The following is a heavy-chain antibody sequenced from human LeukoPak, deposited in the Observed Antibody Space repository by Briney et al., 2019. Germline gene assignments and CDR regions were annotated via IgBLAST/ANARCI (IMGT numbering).Heavy chain of an antibody. CDR2: ISWNSGSI. CDR3: AKDTTYSAVTPVFGY. Sequence: GGSLRLSCAVSGFTFDDYAMHWVRQAPGKGLEWVSGISWNSGSIGYADSVKGRFTISRDNAKNSLYLQMNSLRAEDTALYYCAKDTTYSAVTPVFGYWGQGTLVTVSS. D-gene: IGHD4-23*01. CDR1: GFTFDDYA. V-gene: IGHV3-9*01. J-gene: IGHJ4*02.